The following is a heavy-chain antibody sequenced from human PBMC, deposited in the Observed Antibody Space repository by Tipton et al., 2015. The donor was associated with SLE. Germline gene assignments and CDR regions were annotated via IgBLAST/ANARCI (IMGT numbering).Heavy chain of an antibody. CDR3: ARGRNDDAFDI. Sequence: SLRLSCAASGFTFSSYSMNWVRQAPGKGLEWVSSISSSSSYIYYADSVKGRFTISRDNAKNSLYLQMNSLRAEDTAVYYCARGRNDDAFDIWGQGTMVTVSS. CDR1: GFTFSSYS. D-gene: IGHD1-1*01. V-gene: IGHV3-21*01. J-gene: IGHJ3*02. CDR2: ISSSSSYI.